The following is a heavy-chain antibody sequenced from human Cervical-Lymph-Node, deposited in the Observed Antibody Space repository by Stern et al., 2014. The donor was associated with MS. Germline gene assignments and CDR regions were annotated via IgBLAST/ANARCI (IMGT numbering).Heavy chain of an antibody. J-gene: IGHJ5*02. V-gene: IGHV3-23*04. CDR2: ISTTGGTT. CDR1: GFTFSTYD. CDR3: AKKSGSGWYYVS. Sequence: EVQLVQSGGGLVQLGGSLRLSCAASGFTFSTYDMSWVRRAPGKGPQFVSAISTTGGTTYYADSVKGRFTISRDNSKNTLYLQMNSLRAEDTAVYYCAKKSGSGWYYVSWGQGSLVTVSS. D-gene: IGHD6-19*01.